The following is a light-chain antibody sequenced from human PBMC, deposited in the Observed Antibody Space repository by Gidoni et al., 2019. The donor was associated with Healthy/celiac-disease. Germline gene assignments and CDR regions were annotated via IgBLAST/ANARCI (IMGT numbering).Light chain of an antibody. V-gene: IGKV3-15*01. CDR1: QRVSSN. J-gene: IGKJ2*01. CDR3: QQYNNWPPMYT. CDR2: GAS. Sequence: EIVMTQSPATLSVSPGERATLSCRASQRVSSNLAWYQQKPGQAPRLLIYGASTRATGIPARFSGSGSGTEFTLIISSLQSEDFAVYYCQQYNNWPPMYTFGQGTKLEIK.